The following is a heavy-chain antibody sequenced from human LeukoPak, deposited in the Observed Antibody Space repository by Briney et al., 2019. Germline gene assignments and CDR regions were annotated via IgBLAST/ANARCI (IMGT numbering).Heavy chain of an antibody. CDR1: GYTFTSYG. J-gene: IGHJ4*02. D-gene: IGHD3-22*01. Sequence: ASVKVSCKASGYTFTSYGISWVRQAPGQGLEWMGWISAYNGNTNYAQKLQGRVTMTRDTSTSTVYMELSSLRSEDTAVYYCARRGSGYYYDFDYWGQGTLVTVSS. CDR3: ARRGSGYYYDFDY. V-gene: IGHV1-18*01. CDR2: ISAYNGNT.